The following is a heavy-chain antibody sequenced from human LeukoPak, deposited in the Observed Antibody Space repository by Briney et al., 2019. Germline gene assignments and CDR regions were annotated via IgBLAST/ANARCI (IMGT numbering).Heavy chain of an antibody. V-gene: IGHV3-30*04. Sequence: GRSLRLSCAASGFTFSSYAMHWVRQAPGKGLERVAVISYDGSNKYYADSVKGRFTISRDNSKNTLYLQMTSLRAEDTAVYSCARGSDVLLWFGESKYWGQGTLVTVPS. CDR3: ARGSDVLLWFGESKY. CDR1: GFTFSSYA. D-gene: IGHD3-10*01. J-gene: IGHJ4*02. CDR2: ISYDGSNK.